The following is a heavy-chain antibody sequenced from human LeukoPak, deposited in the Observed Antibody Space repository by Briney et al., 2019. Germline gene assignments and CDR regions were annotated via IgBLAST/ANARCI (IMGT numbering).Heavy chain of an antibody. Sequence: ASVKVSCKASGYAFTGYYMHWVRQAPGQGLEWMGWINPNSGGTNYAQKFQGRVTMTRDTSISTAYMELSRLRSDDTAVYYCARDLTTYDFWSGYSFPFGYWGQGTLVTVSS. CDR1: GYAFTGYY. CDR2: INPNSGGT. J-gene: IGHJ4*02. V-gene: IGHV1-2*02. D-gene: IGHD3-3*01. CDR3: ARDLTTYDFWSGYSFPFGY.